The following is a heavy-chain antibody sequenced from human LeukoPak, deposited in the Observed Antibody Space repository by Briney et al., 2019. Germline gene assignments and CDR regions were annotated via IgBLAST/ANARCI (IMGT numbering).Heavy chain of an antibody. CDR3: ARSIAVVTLYYFDY. Sequence: PSETLSLTCTVSGGSISSGGYYWSWIRQHPGKGLEWIGYIYYSGSTYYNPSLKSRVTISVDTSKNQFSLKLSSVTAADTAVYYCARSIAVVTLYYFDYWGQGTLVTVSS. CDR2: IYYSGST. J-gene: IGHJ4*02. V-gene: IGHV4-31*03. CDR1: GGSISSGGYY. D-gene: IGHD3-22*01.